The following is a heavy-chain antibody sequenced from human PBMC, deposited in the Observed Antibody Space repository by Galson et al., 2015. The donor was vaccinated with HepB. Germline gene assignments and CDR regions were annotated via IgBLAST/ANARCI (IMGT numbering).Heavy chain of an antibody. CDR1: GFTFTSSA. Sequence: SVKVSCKASGFTFTSSAMQWVRQARGQRLERIGWIVVGSGNTNYAQKFQERVTITRDMSTSTAYMELSSLRSEDTAVYYCAAGTIRFLEWFNYYYYMDVWGKGTTVTVSS. CDR2: IVVGSGNT. V-gene: IGHV1-58*02. J-gene: IGHJ6*03. CDR3: AAGTIRFLEWFNYYYYMDV. D-gene: IGHD3-3*01.